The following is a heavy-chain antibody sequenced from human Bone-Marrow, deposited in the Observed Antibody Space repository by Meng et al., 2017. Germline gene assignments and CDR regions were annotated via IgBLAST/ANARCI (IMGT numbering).Heavy chain of an antibody. CDR3: ARGGIRSSSWFAY. CDR2: IWYDGSNK. CDR1: GFTFSSYG. D-gene: IGHD6-13*01. Sequence: GESLKISCAASGFTFSSYGMHWVRQAPGKGLEWVAVIWYDGSNKYYADSVKGRFTISRDNSKNTLYLQMNSLRAEDTAVYYCARGGIRSSSWFAYWGQGTLVTVSS. J-gene: IGHJ4*02. V-gene: IGHV3-33*01.